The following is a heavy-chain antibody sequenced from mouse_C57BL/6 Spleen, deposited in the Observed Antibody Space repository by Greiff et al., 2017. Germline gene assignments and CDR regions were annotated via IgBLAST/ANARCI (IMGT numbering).Heavy chain of an antibody. D-gene: IGHD1-2*01. CDR3: ARHGYDY. CDR1: GFTFSSYG. CDR2: ISGGGSYT. Sequence: EVHLVESGGDLVKPGGSLKLSCAASGFTFSSYGMSWVRQTPDKRLEWVATISGGGSYTYYPDSVKGRFTISRDNAKNTLYLQMSSLKSEDTAMYYCARHGYDYWGQGTTLTVSS. V-gene: IGHV5-6*01. J-gene: IGHJ2*01.